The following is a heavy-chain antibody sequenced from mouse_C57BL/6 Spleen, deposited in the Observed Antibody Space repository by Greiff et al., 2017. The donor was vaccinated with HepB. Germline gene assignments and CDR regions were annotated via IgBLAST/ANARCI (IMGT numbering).Heavy chain of an antibody. D-gene: IGHD2-1*01. CDR3: ARSTGNSFAY. V-gene: IGHV1-53*01. CDR2: INPSNGGT. CDR1: GYTLTSYW. J-gene: IGHJ3*01. Sequence: QVQLQQPGPELVKPGASVKLSCKASGYTLTSYWMHWVTQRPGQGLEWIGNINPSNGGTNYNEKFKSKATLTVDKASSTAYMQLSSLTSEDSAVYYCARSTGNSFAYWGQGTLVTVSA.